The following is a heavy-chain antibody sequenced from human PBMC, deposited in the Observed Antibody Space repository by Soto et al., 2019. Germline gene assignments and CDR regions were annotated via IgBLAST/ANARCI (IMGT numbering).Heavy chain of an antibody. Sequence: GGSLRLSCAASGFTFSSYSMNWVRQAPGKGLEWVSSISSSSSYIYYADSVKGRFTISRDNAKNSLYLQMNSLRAEDTAVYYCARDDVTADFNWFDPWGQGTLVTVSS. CDR2: ISSSSSYI. V-gene: IGHV3-21*01. CDR1: GFTFSSYS. CDR3: ARDDVTADFNWFDP. J-gene: IGHJ5*02. D-gene: IGHD2-21*02.